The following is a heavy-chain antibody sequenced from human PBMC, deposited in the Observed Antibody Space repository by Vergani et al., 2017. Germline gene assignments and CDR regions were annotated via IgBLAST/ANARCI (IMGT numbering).Heavy chain of an antibody. CDR1: GYTFTSYA. D-gene: IGHD6-19*01. CDR2: INAGNGNT. J-gene: IGHJ3*02. CDR3: ARASMPVAAVGGAFDI. Sequence: QVQLVQSGADVKKPGASVKVSCKASGYTFTSYAMHWVRQAPGQRLEWMGWINAGNGNTKYSQKFQGRVTITRDPSASTAYMELSSLRSEDTAVYYCARASMPVAAVGGAFDIWGQGTMVTVSS. V-gene: IGHV1-3*01.